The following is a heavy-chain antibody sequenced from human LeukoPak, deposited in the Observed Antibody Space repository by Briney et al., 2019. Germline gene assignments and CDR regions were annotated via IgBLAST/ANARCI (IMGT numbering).Heavy chain of an antibody. CDR1: GFTFSSYS. CDR2: ISSSSSSTI. J-gene: IGHJ3*02. Sequence: GGSLRLSCAASGFTFSSYSMNWVRQAPGKGLEWVSYISSSSSSTIYYADSVKGRFTISRDNAKNSLYLQMNSLRAEDTAVYYCARESWGRRFDDIWGQGTMVTVSS. V-gene: IGHV3-48*01. D-gene: IGHD3-16*01. CDR3: ARESWGRRFDDI.